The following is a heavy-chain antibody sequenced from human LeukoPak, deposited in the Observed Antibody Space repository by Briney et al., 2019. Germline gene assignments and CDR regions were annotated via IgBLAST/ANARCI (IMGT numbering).Heavy chain of an antibody. D-gene: IGHD6-13*01. J-gene: IGHJ4*02. CDR3: ARGGIAAAGTERAVAASFDY. CDR1: GYTFTGYY. V-gene: IGHV1-2*02. CDR2: INPNSGGT. Sequence: GASVKVSCKASGYTFTGYYMHWVRQAPGQGLEWMGWINPNSGGTNYAQKFQGRVTMTRDTSISTAYMELSRLRSEDTAVYYCARGGIAAAGTERAVAASFDYWGQGTLVTVSS.